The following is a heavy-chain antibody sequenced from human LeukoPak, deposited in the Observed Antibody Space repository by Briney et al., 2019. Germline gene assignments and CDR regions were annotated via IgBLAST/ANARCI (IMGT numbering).Heavy chain of an antibody. D-gene: IGHD3-3*01. J-gene: IGHJ4*02. Sequence: GGSLRLSCAASGFTFSSYSMNWVRQAPGKGREWVSYISSSSRTIYYADSVKGRFTISRDNAKNSLYLQLTRLRAEDTAVYYCARDGGARNYDFWSGYYPYDYWGPGTLVTVSS. CDR2: ISSSSRTI. V-gene: IGHV3-48*04. CDR3: ARDGGARNYDFWSGYYPYDY. CDR1: GFTFSSYS.